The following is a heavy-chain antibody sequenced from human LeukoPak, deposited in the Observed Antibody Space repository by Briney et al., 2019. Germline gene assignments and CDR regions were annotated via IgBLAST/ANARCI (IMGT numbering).Heavy chain of an antibody. V-gene: IGHV3-33*01. D-gene: IGHD1-14*01. Sequence: GRSLRLSCAGSGFTFGGYGMHWFRQTPGKGLEWVAVIAYNGSRAFYADSVKGRFTISRDNSKNTMSVQMDDLRAEDTAVYYCTRYNNDHFDYWGQGTLVTVSS. J-gene: IGHJ4*02. CDR3: TRYNNDHFDY. CDR1: GFTFGGYG. CDR2: IAYNGSRA.